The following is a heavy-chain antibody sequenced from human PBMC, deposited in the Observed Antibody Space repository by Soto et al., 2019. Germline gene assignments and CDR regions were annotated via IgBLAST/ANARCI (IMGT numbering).Heavy chain of an antibody. Sequence: PSQTLSLTCAISGDSVSSNSAAWNWIRQSPSRGLEWLGRTYYRSKWYNDYAVSVKSRITINPDTSKYQFSLQLNSATPEDTAVYYCARDKSIAAALYNWFDPWGQGTLVTVSS. J-gene: IGHJ5*02. CDR3: ARDKSIAAALYNWFDP. CDR1: GDSVSSNSAA. V-gene: IGHV6-1*01. D-gene: IGHD6-13*01. CDR2: TYYRSKWYN.